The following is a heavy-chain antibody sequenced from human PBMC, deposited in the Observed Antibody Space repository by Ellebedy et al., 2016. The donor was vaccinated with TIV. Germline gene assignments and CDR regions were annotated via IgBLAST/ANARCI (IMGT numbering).Heavy chain of an antibody. CDR1: GYTFTGYY. CDR3: ATSVAGAYYFDY. CDR2: INPNSGGT. V-gene: IGHV1-2*02. Sequence: ASVKVSCXASGYTFTGYYMHWVRQAPGQGLEWMGWINPNSGGTNYAQKFQGRVTMTRDTSISTAYMELSRLRSDDTAVYYCATSVAGAYYFDYWGQGTLVTVSS. D-gene: IGHD6-19*01. J-gene: IGHJ4*02.